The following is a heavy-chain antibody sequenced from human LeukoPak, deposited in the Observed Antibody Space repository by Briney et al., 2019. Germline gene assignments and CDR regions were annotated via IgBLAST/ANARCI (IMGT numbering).Heavy chain of an antibody. CDR1: GFTFSNAW. CDR3: ASLYGSGKRWVDP. D-gene: IGHD3-10*01. CDR2: TRNKASSYTT. J-gene: IGHJ5*02. V-gene: IGHV3-72*01. Sequence: PGGSLRLSCAASGFTFSNAWRSWVRQPPGKGLEWVGRTRNKASSYTTEYAASLKGRFTISRDDSKNSLYLQMNSLKTEDTAVYYCASLYGSGKRWVDPWGQGTLVTVSS.